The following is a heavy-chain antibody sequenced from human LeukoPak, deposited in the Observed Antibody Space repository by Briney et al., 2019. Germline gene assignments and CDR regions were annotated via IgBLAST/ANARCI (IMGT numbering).Heavy chain of an antibody. CDR1: GGSISSYY. Sequence: SETLSLTCTVSGGSISSYYWSWIRQPAGKGLEWIGRIYTSGSTNYNPSPKSRVTMSVDTSKNQFSLKLSSVTAADTAVYYCARSRSYDILTGELDTFDYWGQGTLVTVSS. J-gene: IGHJ4*02. CDR2: IYTSGST. D-gene: IGHD3-9*01. CDR3: ARSRSYDILTGELDTFDY. V-gene: IGHV4-4*07.